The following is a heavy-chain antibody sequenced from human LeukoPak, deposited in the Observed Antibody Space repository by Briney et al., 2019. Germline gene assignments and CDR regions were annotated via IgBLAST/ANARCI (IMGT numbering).Heavy chain of an antibody. V-gene: IGHV4-38-2*01. J-gene: IGHJ6*03. CDR3: ARRVTSVSPPYYYYYMDV. Sequence: PSETLSLTCAVSGYSISSGYYWGWIRQPPGKGLEWIGSIYHSGSTYYNPSLKSRVTISVDTSENQFSLKLSSVTAADTAVYYCARRVTSVSPPYYYYYMDVWGKGTTVTVSS. D-gene: IGHD5-18*01. CDR2: IYHSGST. CDR1: GYSISSGYY.